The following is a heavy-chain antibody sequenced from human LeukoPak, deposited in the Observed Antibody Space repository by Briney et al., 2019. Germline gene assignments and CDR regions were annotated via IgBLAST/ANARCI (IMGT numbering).Heavy chain of an antibody. V-gene: IGHV4-39*01. CDR2: IYHSGST. Sequence: SETLSLTCTVSGGSITGSSYYWGWIRQPPGKGLEWIGSIYHSGSTYYNPSLKSRVTVSADTSKNQYSLKLSSVTAADTAVYYCARTGGTIDYWGQGTLVTVSS. D-gene: IGHD2-8*02. CDR3: ARTGGTIDY. CDR1: GGSITGSSYY. J-gene: IGHJ4*02.